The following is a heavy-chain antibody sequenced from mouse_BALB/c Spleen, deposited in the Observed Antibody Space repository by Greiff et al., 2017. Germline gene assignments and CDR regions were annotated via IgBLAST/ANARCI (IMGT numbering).Heavy chain of an antibody. V-gene: IGHV5-12-1*01. CDR2: ISSGGGST. CDR1: GFAFSSYD. D-gene: IGHD2-14*01. CDR3: ARHEGNYYAMDY. Sequence: EVQLVESGGGLVKPGGSLKLSCAASGFAFSSYDMSWVRQTPEKRLEWVAYISSGGGSTYYPDTVKGRFTISRDNAMNTLYLQMSSLKSEDTAMYYCARHEGNYYAMDYWGQGTSVTVSS. J-gene: IGHJ4*01.